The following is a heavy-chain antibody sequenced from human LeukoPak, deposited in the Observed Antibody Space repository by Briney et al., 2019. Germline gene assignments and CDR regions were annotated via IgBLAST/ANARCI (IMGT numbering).Heavy chain of an antibody. CDR2: ISGSGSST. D-gene: IGHD5-24*01. CDR1: GFTFSSYA. J-gene: IGHJ4*02. V-gene: IGHV3-23*01. CDR3: ARVYNTNYAYFDY. Sequence: GGSLRLSCAASGFTFSSYAMSWIRQAPGKGLEWVSVISGSGSSTYYADSVKGRFTISRDNSKNTLYLQMNSLRVEDTAVYYCARVYNTNYAYFDYWGQGTLVTVSS.